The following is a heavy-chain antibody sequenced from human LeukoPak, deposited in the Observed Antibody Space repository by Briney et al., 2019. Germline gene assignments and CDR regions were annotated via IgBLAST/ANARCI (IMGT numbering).Heavy chain of an antibody. V-gene: IGHV3-66*01. CDR1: GFIVRTNY. CDR2: IDSGDST. Sequence: GGSLRLSCAASGFIVRTNYMGWVRQAPGKGLEWVSIIDSGDSTYYGDFVKGRFTISRDNAKKSLYLQMNSLRAEDTAVYYCARALYDSSGYYSHFDYWGQGTLVTVSS. J-gene: IGHJ4*02. D-gene: IGHD3-22*01. CDR3: ARALYDSSGYYSHFDY.